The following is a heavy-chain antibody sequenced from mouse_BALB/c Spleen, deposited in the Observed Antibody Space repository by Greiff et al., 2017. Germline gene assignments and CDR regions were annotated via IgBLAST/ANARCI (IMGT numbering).Heavy chain of an antibody. V-gene: IGHV1-67*01. CDR1: GYTFTDYA. CDR3: ARGPIYYYGSSYFDY. J-gene: IGHJ2*01. D-gene: IGHD1-1*01. Sequence: QVQLKQSGPELVRPGVSVKISCKGSGYTFTDYAMHWVKQSHAKSLEWIGVISTYYGNTNYNQKFKGKATMTVDKSSSTAYMELARLTSEDSAIYYCARGPIYYYGSSYFDYWGQGTTLTVSS. CDR2: ISTYYGNT.